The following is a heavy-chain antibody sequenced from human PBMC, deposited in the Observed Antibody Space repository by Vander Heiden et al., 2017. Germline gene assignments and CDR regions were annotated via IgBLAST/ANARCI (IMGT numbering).Heavy chain of an antibody. CDR1: GFTFSNAW. D-gene: IGHD3-10*01. CDR2: IKSKTDGGTT. CDR3: TTARYGSGSYNYYYGMDV. V-gene: IGHV3-15*01. J-gene: IGHJ6*02. Sequence: EVQLVESGGGLVKPGGSLRLSCAAPGFTFSNAWLSWVRQAPGKGLEWVGRIKSKTDGGTTDDAAPVKGRFTISRDDSKNTLYRQMNSLKTEDTAVYYCTTARYGSGSYNYYYGMDVWGQGTTVTVSS.